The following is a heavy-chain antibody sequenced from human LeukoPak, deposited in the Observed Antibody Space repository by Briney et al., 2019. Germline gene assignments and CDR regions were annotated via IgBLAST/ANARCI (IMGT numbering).Heavy chain of an antibody. J-gene: IGHJ4*02. CDR3: AKDLRVATSQGGDYYFDY. CDR2: ISGSGGST. CDR1: GCTFSSYA. V-gene: IGHV3-23*01. D-gene: IGHD5-24*01. Sequence: GGSLRLSCAASGCTFSSYAMSWVRQAPGKGLEWVSAISGSGGSTYYADSVKGRFTISRDNSKNTLYLQMNSLRAEDTAVYYCAKDLRVATSQGGDYYFDYWGQGTLVTVSS.